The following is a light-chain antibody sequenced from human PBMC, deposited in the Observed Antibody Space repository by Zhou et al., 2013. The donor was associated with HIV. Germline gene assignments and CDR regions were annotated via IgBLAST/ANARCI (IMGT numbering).Light chain of an antibody. CDR2: DAS. CDR3: QQFNSYFPS. J-gene: IGKJ5*01. V-gene: IGKV1-13*02. Sequence: ATQLTQSPSSLSASLGDRVTITCRASQDIRTSLAWYQQKPGKAPNLLISDASTLERGVPSRFSGTGSGTDFTLTINSLQPEDFATYYCQQFNSYFPSFGQGTRL. CDR1: QDIRTS.